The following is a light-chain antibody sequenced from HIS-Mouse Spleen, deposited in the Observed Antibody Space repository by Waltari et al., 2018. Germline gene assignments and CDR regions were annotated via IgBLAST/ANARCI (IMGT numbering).Light chain of an antibody. Sequence: SSELTQDPAVSVALGQTVRITCQGDSLRSYYASWYQQNPGQAPVLVIYGKNNRPSGIPDRFSGSSSGKTASLTITGAQAEDEADYYCNSRDSSGNHVVFGGGTKLTVL. J-gene: IGLJ2*01. CDR3: NSRDSSGNHVV. CDR2: GKN. V-gene: IGLV3-19*01. CDR1: SLRSYY.